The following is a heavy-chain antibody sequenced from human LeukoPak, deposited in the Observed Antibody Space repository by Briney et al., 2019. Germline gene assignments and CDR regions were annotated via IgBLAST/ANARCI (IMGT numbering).Heavy chain of an antibody. V-gene: IGHV3-23*01. CDR1: GFTFSSYA. D-gene: IGHD3-9*01. CDR3: AKGTRYFDWSLAGAFDI. CDR2: ISGSGGST. J-gene: IGHJ3*02. Sequence: GGSLRLSCAASGFTFSSYAMSWVRQAPGKGRVWVSAISGSGGSTYYADSVKGRFTISRENSKNTLYLQMNSLRAEDTAVYYCAKGTRYFDWSLAGAFDIWGQGTMVTVSS.